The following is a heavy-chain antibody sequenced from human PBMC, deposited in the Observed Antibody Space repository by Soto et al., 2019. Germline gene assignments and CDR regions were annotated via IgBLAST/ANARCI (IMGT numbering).Heavy chain of an antibody. CDR2: INSDGSVS. V-gene: IGHV3-74*01. CDR1: GFTFSNYW. CDR3: ARGDCVGGSCYSLAGSFYYYMDV. D-gene: IGHD2-15*01. J-gene: IGHJ6*03. Sequence: EVKLVESGGGLVQPGGSLRLPCAASGFTFSNYWMYWVRQAPGQGLVWVSRINSDGSVSRYADSVKGRLTISRDNVKNTLYLPMNSLRVEDTAVYYCARGDCVGGSCYSLAGSFYYYMDVWGKGTTVTVFS.